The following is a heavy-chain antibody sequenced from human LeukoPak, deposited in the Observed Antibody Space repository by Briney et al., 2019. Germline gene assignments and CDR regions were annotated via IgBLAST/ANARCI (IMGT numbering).Heavy chain of an antibody. J-gene: IGHJ3*02. CDR2: IWYDGSNK. CDR3: AREGGAVGAFDI. V-gene: IGHV3-33*01. Sequence: GGSLRLSCAASGFTFSSYGMHWVRQAPSKGREGGAVIWYDGSNKYYADSVKGRFTISRDNSKNTLYLQMNSLRAEDTAVYYCAREGGAVGAFDIWGQGTMVTVSS. D-gene: IGHD3-16*01. CDR1: GFTFSSYG.